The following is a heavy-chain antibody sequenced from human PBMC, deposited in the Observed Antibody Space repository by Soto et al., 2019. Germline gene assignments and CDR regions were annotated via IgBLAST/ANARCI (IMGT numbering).Heavy chain of an antibody. V-gene: IGHV4-61*01. Sequence: QVQLQESGPGLVKPSETLSLTCTVSGGSVSSGSYYWSWIRQPPGKGLEWIGYIYYSGSTNYNPPLESRVTISVDTSKTQFALKLSSVTAADTAVYYCARDRRVGATANWWYFDLWGRGTLVTVSS. D-gene: IGHD1-26*01. CDR3: ARDRRVGATANWWYFDL. CDR1: GGSVSSGSYY. J-gene: IGHJ2*01. CDR2: IYYSGST.